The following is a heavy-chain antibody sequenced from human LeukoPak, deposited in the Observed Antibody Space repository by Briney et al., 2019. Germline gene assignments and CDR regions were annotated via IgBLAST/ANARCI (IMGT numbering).Heavy chain of an antibody. Sequence: SETLSLTCAVYGGSFDGYYWTWIRQPPGKGLEWIGEINHSGSTSYNPSLKSRVTILVDTSKNQFSLKLSSVTAADTAVYYCARRSAYSTSSGFFWGQGALVIVSS. CDR2: INHSGST. CDR3: ARRSAYSTSSGFF. J-gene: IGHJ4*02. V-gene: IGHV4-34*01. D-gene: IGHD6-6*01. CDR1: GGSFDGYY.